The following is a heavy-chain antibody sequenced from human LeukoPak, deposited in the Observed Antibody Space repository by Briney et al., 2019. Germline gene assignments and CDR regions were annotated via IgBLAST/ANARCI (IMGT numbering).Heavy chain of an antibody. V-gene: IGHV3-23*01. J-gene: IGHJ4*02. Sequence: GGSLRLSCAASGFTFSTYAMSWVRQAPGKGLEWVSSITGTSGNIYSADPVRGRFSISRDNSKNMLYLQMNSLRAEDTAVYYCAKGTAVADIYFDYWGQGTLVTVSS. D-gene: IGHD6-19*01. CDR2: ITGTSGNI. CDR3: AKGTAVADIYFDY. CDR1: GFTFSTYA.